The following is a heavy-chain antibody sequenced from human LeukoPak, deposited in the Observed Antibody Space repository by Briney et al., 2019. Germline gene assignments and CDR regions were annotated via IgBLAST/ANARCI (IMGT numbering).Heavy chain of an antibody. D-gene: IGHD3-22*01. CDR2: ISSSSSTI. J-gene: IGHJ5*02. CDR1: RFTFSSYR. V-gene: IGHV3-48*02. Sequence: PGGSLRLSCAAARFTFSSYRMNWVRQAPGKGLEWVSYISSSSSTIYYEDYVKGRFTISRDNATNSLYLKMNILRDEDTAVYYCARGDSSGYGPDHWGQGTLVTVSS. CDR3: ARGDSSGYGPDH.